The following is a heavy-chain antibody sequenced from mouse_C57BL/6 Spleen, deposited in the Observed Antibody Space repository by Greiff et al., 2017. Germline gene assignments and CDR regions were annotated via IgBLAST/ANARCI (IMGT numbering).Heavy chain of an antibody. D-gene: IGHD4-1*01. V-gene: IGHV5-17*01. J-gene: IGHJ2*01. Sequence: EVKLVESGGGLVKPGGSLKLSCAASGFTFSDYGMHWVRQAPEKGLEWVAYISSGSSNIYYADTVKGRCTISRDNAKNTLFLQMTSLRSEDPAMYYCARLGNWEDYWGQGTTLTVSS. CDR3: ARLGNWEDY. CDR2: ISSGSSNI. CDR1: GFTFSDYG.